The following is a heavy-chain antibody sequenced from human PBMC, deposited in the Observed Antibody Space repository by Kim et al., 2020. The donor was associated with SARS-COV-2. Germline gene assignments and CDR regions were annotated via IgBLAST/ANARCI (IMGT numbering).Heavy chain of an antibody. V-gene: IGHV4-34*01. CDR3: ARSGYKPHLPVDY. D-gene: IGHD5-12*01. CDR1: GGSFSGYY. J-gene: IGHJ4*02. Sequence: SETLSLTCAVYGGSFSGYYWSWIRQPPGKGLEWIGEINHSGSTNYNPSLKSRVTISVDTSKNQFSLKLSSVTAADTAVYYCARSGYKPHLPVDYWGQGTLVTVSS. CDR2: INHSGST.